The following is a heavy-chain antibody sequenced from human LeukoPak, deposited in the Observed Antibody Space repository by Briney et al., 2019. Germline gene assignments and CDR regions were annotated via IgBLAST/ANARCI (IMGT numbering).Heavy chain of an antibody. CDR3: AREAFNLPVWYFDL. V-gene: IGHV4-4*07. CDR1: GDSMYGYY. CDR2: IHSKGTT. D-gene: IGHD3-3*02. J-gene: IGHJ2*01. Sequence: SETLSLICNVSGDSMYGYYWSWIRQPAGKGLEWIGRIHSKGTTNYNPSLKSRVTMSLDMSKNLVSLNLDSVTAADTVVYYCAREAFNLPVWYFDLWGRGTLVTVSS.